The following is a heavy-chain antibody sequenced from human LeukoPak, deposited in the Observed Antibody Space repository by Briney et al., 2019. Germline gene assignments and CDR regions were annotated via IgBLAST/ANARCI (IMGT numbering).Heavy chain of an antibody. J-gene: IGHJ4*02. CDR2: FSGSGGST. V-gene: IGHV3-23*01. CDR3: AKRIAAGGTYFFDY. Sequence: GGSLRLSCAASGFTFSSYTMSWVRQAPGKGLEWVSAFSGSGGSTYYADSVKGRFTISRDNSKNTLNLQINSLKDGDTDVYYCAKRIAAGGTYFFDYWGEGTLVTASS. D-gene: IGHD6-13*01. CDR1: GFTFSSYT.